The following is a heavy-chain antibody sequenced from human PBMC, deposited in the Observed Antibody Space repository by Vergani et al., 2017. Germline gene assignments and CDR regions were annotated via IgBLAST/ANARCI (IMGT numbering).Heavy chain of an antibody. Sequence: VELLESGGGLAQPGGSLRLSCAASGFTFSSYSMNWVRQAPGKGLEWVSSISSSSSYIYYADSVKGRFTISRDNAKNSLYLQMNSLRAEDTAVYYCASGVGDYYDSSGYYGTLDYWGQGTLVTVSS. CDR1: GFTFSSYS. CDR2: ISSSSSYI. CDR3: ASGVGDYYDSSGYYGTLDY. D-gene: IGHD3-22*01. V-gene: IGHV3-21*01. J-gene: IGHJ4*02.